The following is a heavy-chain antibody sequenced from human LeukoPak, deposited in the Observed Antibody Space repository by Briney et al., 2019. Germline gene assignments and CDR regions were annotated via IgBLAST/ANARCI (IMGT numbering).Heavy chain of an antibody. D-gene: IGHD6-19*01. CDR3: TRSDIAVAGDFDY. V-gene: IGHV1-2*02. CDR2: INPNSGGT. J-gene: IGHJ4*02. CDR1: GYTFTDYY. Sequence: GASVKVSCKASGYTFTDYYMHWVRQAPGQGLEWMGWINPNSGGTNYVQKFQGRVTMTRDSSISTGYMELTRLRSDDTAVYYCTRSDIAVAGDFDYWGQGTLVTV.